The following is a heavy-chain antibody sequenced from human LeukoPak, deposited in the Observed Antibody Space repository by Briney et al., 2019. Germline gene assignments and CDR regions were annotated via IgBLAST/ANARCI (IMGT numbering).Heavy chain of an antibody. D-gene: IGHD3-9*01. J-gene: IGHJ3*02. CDR1: GYTFTGYY. CDR2: INPNSGGT. V-gene: IGHV1-2*02. Sequence: GASVKVSCKASGYTFTGYYMHWVRQAPGQGLEWMGWINPNSGGTNYAQKLQGRVTMTTDTSTSTAYMELRSLRSDDTAVYYCARDNYDILTGYYGVPIDAFDIWGQGTMVTVSS. CDR3: ARDNYDILTGYYGVPIDAFDI.